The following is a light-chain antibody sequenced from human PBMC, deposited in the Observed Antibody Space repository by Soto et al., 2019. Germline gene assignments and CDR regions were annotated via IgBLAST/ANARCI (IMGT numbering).Light chain of an antibody. CDR2: AAS. CDR1: QGISSY. V-gene: IGKV1-27*01. CDR3: QKDDSAPSLT. Sequence: DIQMTQSPSSLSASVGDRVTVTCRASQGISSYLAWYQQKPGKVPKILVYAASTLQPGVPSRFRGSGSGTDFTLTISSLQPEDVATYYCQKDDSAPSLTFGGGTKVEIK. J-gene: IGKJ4*01.